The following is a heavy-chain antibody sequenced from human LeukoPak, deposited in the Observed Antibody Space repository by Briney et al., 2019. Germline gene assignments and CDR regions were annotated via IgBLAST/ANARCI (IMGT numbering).Heavy chain of an antibody. V-gene: IGHV3-11*01. D-gene: IGHD6-19*01. CDR1: GFAFSDYY. CDR3: ARARLSMAGDYFDY. Sequence: GGSLRLSCAASGFAFSDYYMTWIRQAPGKGLEWVSYISSGGTTIYYADSVKGRFTISRDNAKNSLYLQMNSLRAEDTAVYYCARARLSMAGDYFDYWGQGTLVTVSS. CDR2: ISSGGTTI. J-gene: IGHJ4*02.